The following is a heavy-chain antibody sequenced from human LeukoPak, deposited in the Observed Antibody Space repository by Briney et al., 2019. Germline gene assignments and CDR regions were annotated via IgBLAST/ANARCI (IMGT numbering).Heavy chain of an antibody. J-gene: IGHJ4*02. Sequence: GGSLRLSRAASGFTFSSYGMHWVRQAPGKGLEWVAVISYDGRNIHYPDSVKGRFTISRDISTDTLWLQMDSLRTEDTAVYYCAKGPLRGTAAAIDYWGQGTLVTVSS. V-gene: IGHV3-30*18. CDR1: GFTFSSYG. D-gene: IGHD2-2*01. CDR3: AKGPLRGTAAAIDY. CDR2: ISYDGRNI.